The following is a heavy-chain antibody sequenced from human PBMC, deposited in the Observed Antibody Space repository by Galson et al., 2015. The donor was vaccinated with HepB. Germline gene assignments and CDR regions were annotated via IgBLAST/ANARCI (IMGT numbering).Heavy chain of an antibody. J-gene: IGHJ4*02. D-gene: IGHD3-16*01. CDR3: AKGGSLFDS. CDR2: ISYDGSNK. V-gene: IGHV3-30*18. CDR1: GFTFSSYG. Sequence: SLRLSCAASGFTFSSYGMHWVRQAPGKGLEWVAVISYDGSNKYYVDSVKGRFTISRDNSKNALYLQMNSLRAEDTAVYFCAKGGSLFDSWGQGTLVTVSS.